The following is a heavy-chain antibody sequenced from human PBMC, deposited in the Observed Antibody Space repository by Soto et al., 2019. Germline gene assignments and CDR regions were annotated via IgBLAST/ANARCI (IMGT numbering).Heavy chain of an antibody. Sequence: PSETLSLTCTVSGGSISSYYWSWIRQPPGKGLEWIGYIYYSGSTNYNPSLKSRVTISVDTSKNQFSLKLSSVTAADTAVYYCARYQPRSSFGVVQVDYYGMDVWGQGTTVTVSS. J-gene: IGHJ6*02. CDR2: IYYSGST. D-gene: IGHD3-3*01. CDR1: GGSISSYY. V-gene: IGHV4-59*01. CDR3: ARYQPRSSFGVVQVDYYGMDV.